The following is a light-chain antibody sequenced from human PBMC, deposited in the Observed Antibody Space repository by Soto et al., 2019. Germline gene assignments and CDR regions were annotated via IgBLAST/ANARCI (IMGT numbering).Light chain of an antibody. J-gene: IGKJ5*01. CDR3: QQYGSSPPIT. V-gene: IGKV3-20*01. CDR2: GAS. Sequence: EIVLTQSPGTLSLSPGERATLSCRASHIVSSSYLAWYQQKPGQAPRLLIYGASSRATGIPDRFSGSGSGTDFTITISRLEPEDFAVYYCQQYGSSPPITFGQGTRVETK. CDR1: HIVSSSY.